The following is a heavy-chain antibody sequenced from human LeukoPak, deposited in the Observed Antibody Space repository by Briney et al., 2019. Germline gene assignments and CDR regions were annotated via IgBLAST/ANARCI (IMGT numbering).Heavy chain of an antibody. CDR2: ISGSGGST. D-gene: IGHD3-22*01. CDR1: GFTFSSYA. Sequence: PGGSLRLSCAASGFTFSSYAMSWVRQAPGKGLEWVSAISGSGGSTYYADSVKGRFTISRDNSKNMLYLQMNSLRAEDTAVYYCAKYYNDSSGYFYYFDYWGQGTLVTVSS. CDR3: AKYYNDSSGYFYYFDY. V-gene: IGHV3-23*01. J-gene: IGHJ4*02.